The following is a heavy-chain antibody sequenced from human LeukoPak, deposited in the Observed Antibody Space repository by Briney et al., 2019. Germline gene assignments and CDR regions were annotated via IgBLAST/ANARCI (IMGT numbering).Heavy chain of an antibody. D-gene: IGHD3-10*01. CDR2: IKQDGSEK. J-gene: IGHJ5*02. V-gene: IGHV3-7*03. CDR3: ARFLYYYGSGSSPYNWFDP. CDR1: GFTFSSYW. Sequence: GGSLRLSCAAAGFTFSSYWMSWARQAPGKGLDWVANIKQDGSEKYYVDSVKGRFTFSRDNAKNSLYLQMNSLRAEDTAVYYCARFLYYYGSGSSPYNWFDPWGQGTLVTVSS.